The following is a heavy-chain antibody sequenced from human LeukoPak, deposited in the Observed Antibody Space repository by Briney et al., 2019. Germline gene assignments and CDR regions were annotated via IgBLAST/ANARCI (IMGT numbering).Heavy chain of an antibody. CDR2: IDPSDSYT. J-gene: IGHJ6*02. V-gene: IGHV5-10-1*01. Sequence: GASLKISCKGPGYTFTSYWIGWVRQMPGKGLEWMGRIDPSDSYTNYSPSFQGHVTISADKSISTAYLQWSSLKASDTAMYYCAGDTGYYYGMDVWGQGTTVTVSS. CDR1: GYTFTSYW. CDR3: AGDTGYYYGMDV. D-gene: IGHD1-14*01.